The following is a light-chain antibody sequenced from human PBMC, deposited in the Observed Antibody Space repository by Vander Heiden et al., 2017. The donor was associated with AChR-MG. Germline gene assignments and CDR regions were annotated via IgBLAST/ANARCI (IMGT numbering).Light chain of an antibody. J-gene: IGLJ1*01. V-gene: IGLV1-51*01. Sequence: QSVLTQPPSVSAAPGQKVTVSCSGSSSKIGNNYVYWYQQLPGTAPKLLIYDNNKRPSGIPDRFSGSKSGTSATLGITGLQTGDEADYYCGTWDSSLSAYVFGTGTKVTVL. CDR2: DNN. CDR1: SSKIGNNY. CDR3: GTWDSSLSAYV.